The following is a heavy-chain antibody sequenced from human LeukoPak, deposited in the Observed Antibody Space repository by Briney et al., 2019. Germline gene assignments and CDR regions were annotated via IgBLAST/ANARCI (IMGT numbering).Heavy chain of an antibody. Sequence: PSETLSLTCAVYGGSFSGYYWSWIRQPPGKGLEWIGEINHSGSTNYNPSLKSRVTIPVDTSKDQFSLKLSSVTAADTAVHYCARGNLSYDYVWGSYSHPYYFDYWGQGTLVTVSS. CDR3: ARGNLSYDYVWGSYSHPYYFDY. CDR2: INHSGST. D-gene: IGHD3-16*01. J-gene: IGHJ4*02. V-gene: IGHV4-34*01. CDR1: GGSFSGYY.